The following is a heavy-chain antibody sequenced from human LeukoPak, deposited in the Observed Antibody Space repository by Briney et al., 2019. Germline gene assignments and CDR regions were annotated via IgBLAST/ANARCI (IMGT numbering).Heavy chain of an antibody. CDR3: ATVWVAAAKTKYYFDY. CDR1: GFTFSSYA. V-gene: IGHV3-30*01. Sequence: GGSLRLSCAASGFTFSSYATHWVRQAPGKGLEWVAVISYDGSNKYYADSVKGRFTISRDNSKNTLYLQMNSLRSEDTAVYYCATVWVAAAKTKYYFDYWGQGTLVTVSS. D-gene: IGHD6-13*01. CDR2: ISYDGSNK. J-gene: IGHJ4*02.